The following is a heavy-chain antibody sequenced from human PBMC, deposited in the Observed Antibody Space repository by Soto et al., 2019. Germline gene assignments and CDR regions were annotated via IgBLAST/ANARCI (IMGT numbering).Heavy chain of an antibody. V-gene: IGHV6-1*01. D-gene: IGHD3-3*01. CDR1: GDSVSSNSAA. CDR2: TYYRSKWYN. J-gene: IGHJ6*02. Sequence: QVQLQQSGPGLVKPSQTLSLTCAISGDSVSSNSAAWNWIRQSPSRGLEGLGTTYYRSKWYNDHAVPVKSRITTNPPTSKNHFSLQLNSVTPEDTAVYYCARSLRFLEWLPSMDVWGQGTTVTVSS. CDR3: ARSLRFLEWLPSMDV.